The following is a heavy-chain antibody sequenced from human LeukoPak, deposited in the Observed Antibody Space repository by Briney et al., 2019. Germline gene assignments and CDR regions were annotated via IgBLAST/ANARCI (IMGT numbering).Heavy chain of an antibody. D-gene: IGHD6-19*01. CDR3: ARDTTDSSGWYAQGY. CDR1: GFTFSSYA. Sequence: GGSLRLSCAASGFTFSSYAMSWVRQAPGKGLEWVSVIYSGGSTYYADSVKGRFTISRDNSKNTLYLQMNSLRAEDTAVYYCARDTTDSSGWYAQGYWGQGTLVTVSS. J-gene: IGHJ4*02. V-gene: IGHV3-66*01. CDR2: IYSGGST.